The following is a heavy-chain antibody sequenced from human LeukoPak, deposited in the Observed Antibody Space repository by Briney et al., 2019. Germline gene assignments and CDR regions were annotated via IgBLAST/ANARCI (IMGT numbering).Heavy chain of an antibody. CDR2: ISAYNGNT. J-gene: IGHJ4*02. CDR1: GYTFTSYG. Sequence: ASVKVSCKASGYTFTSYGISWVRQAPGQGLEWMGWISAYNGNTNYAQKLQGRVTMTTDTSTSTAYMELRSLRSDDTAVYYCARDLRYCSSTSCYRYFDYWGQGTLVTVSS. D-gene: IGHD2-2*01. V-gene: IGHV1-18*01. CDR3: ARDLRYCSSTSCYRYFDY.